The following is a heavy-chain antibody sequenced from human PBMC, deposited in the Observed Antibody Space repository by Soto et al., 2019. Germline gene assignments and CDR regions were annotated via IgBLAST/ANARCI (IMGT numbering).Heavy chain of an antibody. V-gene: IGHV4-34*01. CDR1: GGSFSGYY. CDR2: INHSGST. CDR3: ASWEQREEHYSSSLHGMDV. J-gene: IGHJ6*02. Sequence: SETLSLTCAVYGGSFSGYYWSWIRQPPGKGLEWIGEINHSGSTNYNPSLKSRVTISVDTSKNQFSLKLSSVTAADTAVYYCASWEQREEHYSSSLHGMDVWGQGTTVTVSS. D-gene: IGHD6-6*01.